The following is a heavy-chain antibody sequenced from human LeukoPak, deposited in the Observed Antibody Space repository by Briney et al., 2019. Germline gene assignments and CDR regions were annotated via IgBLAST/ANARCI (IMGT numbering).Heavy chain of an antibody. Sequence: ASVKVTCKASGYTFTSYYMHWVRQAPGQGLEWMGIINPSGGSTSYAQKFQGRVTMTRDMSTSTVYMELSSLRSEDTAVYYCARDRPYIPSGIIYYDSSGYPSWAFDIWGQGTMVTVSS. CDR3: ARDRPYIPSGIIYYDSSGYPSWAFDI. D-gene: IGHD3-22*01. CDR2: INPSGGST. CDR1: GYTFTSYY. J-gene: IGHJ3*02. V-gene: IGHV1-46*01.